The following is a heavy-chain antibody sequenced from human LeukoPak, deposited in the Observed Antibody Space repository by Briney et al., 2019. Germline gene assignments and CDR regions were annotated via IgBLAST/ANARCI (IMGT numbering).Heavy chain of an antibody. CDR2: INPNSGGT. CDR1: GYTFTGYY. V-gene: IGHV1-2*02. J-gene: IGHJ3*02. D-gene: IGHD6-19*01. CDR3: ARGWQWLVFSAFDI. Sequence: ASVKVSCKASGYTFTGYYMHWVRQAPGQGLEWMGWINPNSGGTNYAQKFQGRVTMTRDTSISTAYMELSRLRSDDTAVYYCARGWQWLVFSAFDIWGQGTMVTVSS.